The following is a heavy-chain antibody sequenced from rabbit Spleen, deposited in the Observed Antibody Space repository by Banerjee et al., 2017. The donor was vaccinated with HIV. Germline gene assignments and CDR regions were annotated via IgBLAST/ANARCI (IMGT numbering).Heavy chain of an antibody. D-gene: IGHD8-1*01. CDR2: IAGGSSGFT. Sequence: QEQLEESGGDLVKPEGSLTLTCTASGFSFSSSDYMCWVRQAPGKGLEWISCIAGGSSGFTDSATWAKGRFTISKTSSTTVTLQMTSLTVAVRASYFCAMDTGSSFSSYGMDLWGPGTLVTVS. CDR3: AMDTGSSFSSYGMDL. CDR1: GFSFSSSDY. V-gene: IGHV1S45*01. J-gene: IGHJ6*01.